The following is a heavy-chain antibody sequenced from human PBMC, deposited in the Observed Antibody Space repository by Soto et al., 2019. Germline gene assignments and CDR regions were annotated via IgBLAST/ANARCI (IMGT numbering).Heavy chain of an antibody. CDR1: GGSVSSGSYY. V-gene: IGHV4-61*01. D-gene: IGHD2-21*02. CDR3: ARGRVYCGGDCYSEIYYYYGMDV. CDR2: IYYSGST. J-gene: IGHJ6*02. Sequence: SETLSLTCTVSGGSVSSGSYYWSWIRQPPGKGLEWIGYIYYSGSTNYNPSLKSRVTISVDTSKNQFSLKLSSVTAADTAVYYCARGRVYCGGDCYSEIYYYYGMDVWGQGTTVTVSS.